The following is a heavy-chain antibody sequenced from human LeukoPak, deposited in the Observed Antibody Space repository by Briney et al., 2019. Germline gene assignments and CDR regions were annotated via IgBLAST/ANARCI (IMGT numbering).Heavy chain of an antibody. D-gene: IGHD6-19*01. J-gene: IGHJ6*02. CDR1: GDSVSSNSAA. V-gene: IGHV6-1*01. CDR3: ARDGYSSGWYSYYYYYGMDV. CDR2: TYYRSTRYN. Sequence: SQTLSLTRAISGDSVSSNSAAWNWIRHSPTGGLEWLVMTYYRSTRYNHYALSVKTRITINPDTSKNHFYLQLNSVTSEDTAVYYCARDGYSSGWYSYYYYYGMDVWGQGTTVTVSS.